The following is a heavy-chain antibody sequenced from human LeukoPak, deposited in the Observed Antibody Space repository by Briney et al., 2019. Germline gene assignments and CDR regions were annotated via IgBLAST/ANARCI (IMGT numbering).Heavy chain of an antibody. CDR1: GGSISSRSYY. Sequence: PSETLSLTCTVSGGSISSRSYYWGWIRQPPGKGLAWIGSIYYSGSTYYNPSLKSRVTISVDTSKNQFSLKLSSVTAADTAVYYCARHTYDSSGYYYLAYYFDYWGQGTLVTVSS. CDR2: IYYSGST. CDR3: ARHTYDSSGYYYLAYYFDY. D-gene: IGHD3-22*01. J-gene: IGHJ4*02. V-gene: IGHV4-39*01.